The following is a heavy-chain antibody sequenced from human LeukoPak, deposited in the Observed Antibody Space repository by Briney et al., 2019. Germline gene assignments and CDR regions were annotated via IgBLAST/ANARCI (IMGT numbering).Heavy chain of an antibody. Sequence: GGSLRLSCAASGFTFSSYAMSWVRQAPGKGLEWVSAISSSGGSTYYADSVKGRFTVSRDNSKNTLYLQMNSLRAEDTAIYYCAKDLSIAARPCFDYWGQGTLVTVSS. CDR1: GFTFSSYA. CDR3: AKDLSIAARPCFDY. CDR2: ISSSGGST. D-gene: IGHD6-6*01. J-gene: IGHJ4*02. V-gene: IGHV3-23*01.